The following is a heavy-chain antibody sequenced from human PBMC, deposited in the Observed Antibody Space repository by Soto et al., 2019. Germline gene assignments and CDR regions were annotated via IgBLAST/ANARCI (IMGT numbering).Heavy chain of an antibody. D-gene: IGHD2-2*01. CDR3: ARKVLGSTSRPDWWYFDL. CDR2: ISGGGDRT. Sequence: EVQLLESGGGLVQPGGSLRLSCVGSGFTFINYAMNWVRQTPGKGLEWVSTISGGGDRTFDADTVKGRFTISRDNSKNTLNLQMNSLRADDTAVYYCARKVLGSTSRPDWWYFDLWGRGTLVTVPS. J-gene: IGHJ2*01. CDR1: GFTFINYA. V-gene: IGHV3-23*01.